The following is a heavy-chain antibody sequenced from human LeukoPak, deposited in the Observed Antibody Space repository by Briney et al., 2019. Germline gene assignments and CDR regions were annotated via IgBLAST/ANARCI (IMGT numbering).Heavy chain of an antibody. D-gene: IGHD4-23*01. V-gene: IGHV1-46*01. Sequence: ASVKVSCKASGYTFTNYYMHWVRQAPGQGLEWMGIINPSGGGTSYAQKLQGRLTMTRDTATTTVYMELSSLRSDDTAVYYCARDRRRNSGNFDYWGQGTLVTVSS. CDR3: ARDRRRNSGNFDY. CDR1: GYTFTNYY. J-gene: IGHJ4*02. CDR2: INPSGGGT.